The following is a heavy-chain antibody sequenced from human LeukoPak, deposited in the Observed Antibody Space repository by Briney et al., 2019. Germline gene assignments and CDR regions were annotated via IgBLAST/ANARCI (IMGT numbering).Heavy chain of an antibody. D-gene: IGHD3-10*01. Sequence: GGSLRLSRAASGFTFSSCAMSWVRQAPGKGLEWVSAISGSGGSTYYADSVKGRFTISRDNSKNTLYLQMNSLRAEDTAVYYCANSVSIGSGSYYNEYYFDYWGQGTLVTVSS. V-gene: IGHV3-23*01. CDR2: ISGSGGST. CDR1: GFTFSSCA. J-gene: IGHJ4*02. CDR3: ANSVSIGSGSYYNEYYFDY.